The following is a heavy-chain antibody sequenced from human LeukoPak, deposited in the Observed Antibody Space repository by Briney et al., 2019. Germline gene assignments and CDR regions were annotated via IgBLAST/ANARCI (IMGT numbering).Heavy chain of an antibody. D-gene: IGHD3-9*01. CDR1: GYTFTSYG. Sequence: ASVKVSCKASGYTFTSYGISWVRQAPGQGLEWMGWISAYNGNTNYAQKLQGRVTMTTDTSTSTAYMELRSLRSDDTAVYYCARAPDVLRYFDWLFDDWFDPWGQGTLVTVSS. CDR3: ARAPDVLRYFDWLFDDWFDP. V-gene: IGHV1-18*01. CDR2: ISAYNGNT. J-gene: IGHJ5*02.